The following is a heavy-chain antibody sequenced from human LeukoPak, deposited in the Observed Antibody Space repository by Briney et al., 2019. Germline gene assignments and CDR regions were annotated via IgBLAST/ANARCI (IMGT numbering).Heavy chain of an antibody. Sequence: SETLSLTCAVYGGSFSGYYWSWIHQPPGKGLEWIGEINHSGSTHYNPSLKSRVTLSVDTSKNQFSLNLSSVTAADTAVFFFQAEDGIRDFEFWGQGTLVIVSS. D-gene: IGHD3-9*01. CDR2: INHSGST. V-gene: IGHV4-34*03. CDR1: GGSFSGYY. CDR3: QAEDGIRDFEF. J-gene: IGHJ4*02.